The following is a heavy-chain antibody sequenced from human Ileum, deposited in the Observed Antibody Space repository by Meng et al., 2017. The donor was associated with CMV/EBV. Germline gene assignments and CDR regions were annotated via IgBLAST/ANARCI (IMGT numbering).Heavy chain of an antibody. J-gene: IGHJ2*01. CDR1: GDSVSSTGAI. Sequence: VPLQQSGPGLVKPSQTLSPTCAISGDSVSSTGAIWNWIRQSPSRGLEWLGKTYYRSKWYNDYAPSVKSRITVKPDTSKNQFSLQLNSVTPEDTAVYYCARENGYEWYFDFWGRGTLVTVSS. CDR2: TYYRSKWYN. V-gene: IGHV6-1*01. CDR3: ARENGYEWYFDF. D-gene: IGHD6-13*01.